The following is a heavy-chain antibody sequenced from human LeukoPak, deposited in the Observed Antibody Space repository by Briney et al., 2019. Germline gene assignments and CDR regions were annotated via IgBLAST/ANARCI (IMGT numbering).Heavy chain of an antibody. CDR1: GGSISSYY. CDR2: IYYSGST. J-gene: IGHJ4*02. V-gene: IGHV4-59*01. Sequence: SETLSLTCTVSGGSISSYYWSWIRQPPGKGLEWIGYIYYSGSTNYNPSLKSRVTISVDTSKNQFPLKLSSVTAADTAVYYCARGLAAAASDYWGQGTLVTVSS. D-gene: IGHD6-13*01. CDR3: ARGLAAAASDY.